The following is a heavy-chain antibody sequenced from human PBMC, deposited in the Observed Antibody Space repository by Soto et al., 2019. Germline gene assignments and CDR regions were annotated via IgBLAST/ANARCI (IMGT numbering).Heavy chain of an antibody. CDR3: ARGGPRSGQTGYYFDF. V-gene: IGHV3-66*01. Sequence: PGGSLRLSCAASGFTISTNYMSWVRQAPGKGLECVSIIYSGDNTYFADSVEGRFTISRDNSKSTLYLQMNSLRAEDTAVYYCARGGPRSGQTGYYFDFWGQGTLVTVSS. CDR1: GFTISTNY. D-gene: IGHD1-1*01. J-gene: IGHJ4*02. CDR2: IYSGDNT.